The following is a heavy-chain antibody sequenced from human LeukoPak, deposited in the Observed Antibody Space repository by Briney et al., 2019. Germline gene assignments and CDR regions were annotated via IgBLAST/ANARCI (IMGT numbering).Heavy chain of an antibody. Sequence: PGGSLRLSCAASGFTFSSYAMSWVRQAPGKGLEWVSAISGSGGSTYYADSAKGRFTISRDNSKNTLYLQMNSLRAEDTAVYYCVVVVITWSYYFDYWGQGTLVTVSS. V-gene: IGHV3-23*01. D-gene: IGHD3-22*01. CDR2: ISGSGGST. CDR3: VVVVITWSYYFDY. J-gene: IGHJ4*02. CDR1: GFTFSSYA.